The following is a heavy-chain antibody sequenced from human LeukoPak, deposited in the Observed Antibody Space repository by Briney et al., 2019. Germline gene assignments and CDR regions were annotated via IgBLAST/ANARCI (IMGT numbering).Heavy chain of an antibody. J-gene: IGHJ4*02. Sequence: SETLSLTCAVYGESFSGYYWSWIRQPPGKGLEWIGEINHSGSTNYNPSLKSRVTISVDTSKNQFSLKLSSVTAADTAVYYCARRISAAGIFDYWGLGTLVTVSS. CDR1: GESFSGYY. D-gene: IGHD6-13*01. CDR2: INHSGST. CDR3: ARRISAAGIFDY. V-gene: IGHV4-34*01.